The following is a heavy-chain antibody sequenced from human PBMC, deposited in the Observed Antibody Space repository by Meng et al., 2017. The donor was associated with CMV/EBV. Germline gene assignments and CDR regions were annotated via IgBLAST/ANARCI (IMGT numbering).Heavy chain of an antibody. D-gene: IGHD3-16*01. CDR2: INHSGST. V-gene: IGHV4-34*01. CDR1: GWSSSGFY. Sequence: SDTLSPTCAVYGWSSSGFYWSWTRQLPAKGLEWIGEINHSGSTNYNPSPKSRVTISVDTSKNQFSLKLSSVTATDTAVYYCARVPRPLWGITLGGNFDYWGQGTLVTVSS. J-gene: IGHJ4*02. CDR3: ARVPRPLWGITLGGNFDY.